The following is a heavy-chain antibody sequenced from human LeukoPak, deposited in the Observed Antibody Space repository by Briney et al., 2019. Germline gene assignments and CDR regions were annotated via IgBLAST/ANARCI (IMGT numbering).Heavy chain of an antibody. D-gene: IGHD6-19*01. Sequence: AASVKVSCKASGYTFTSYYIHWVRQAPGQGLEWMGIINPSGGSTSYAQKFQGRVTMTRDTSTSTVYMELSSLRSEDTAVYYCARDYGLAVAGSYYYYYMDVWGKGTTVTISS. CDR2: INPSGGST. V-gene: IGHV1-46*01. CDR3: ARDYGLAVAGSYYYYYMDV. J-gene: IGHJ6*03. CDR1: GYTFTSYY.